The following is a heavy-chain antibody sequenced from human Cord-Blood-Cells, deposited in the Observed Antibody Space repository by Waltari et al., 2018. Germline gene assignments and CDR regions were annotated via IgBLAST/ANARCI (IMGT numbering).Heavy chain of an antibody. CDR2: MNPNSGNT. V-gene: IGHV1-8*03. D-gene: IGHD2-15*01. CDR1: GYTFTSYD. CDR3: ARVEVRATYNWFDP. Sequence: QVQLVQSGAEVKKPGASVKVSCKASGYTFTSYDINWVRQATGQGLEWMGWMNPNSGNTGNEQKFQGRVTITRNTSISTAYMELSSLRSEDTAVYYCARVEVRATYNWFDPWGQGTLVTVSS. J-gene: IGHJ5*02.